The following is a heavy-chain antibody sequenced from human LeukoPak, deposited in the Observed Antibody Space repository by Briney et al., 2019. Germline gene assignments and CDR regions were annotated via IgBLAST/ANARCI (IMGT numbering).Heavy chain of an antibody. V-gene: IGHV3-21*01. CDR3: AREGGGDAFDI. CDR1: GFTFSSYS. Sequence: GGSLRLSCAASGFTFSSYSMNWVRQAPGKGLEWVSSISSSSSYIYYADSVKGRFTISRDNAKNSPYLQMNSLRAEDTAVYYCAREGGGDAFDIWGRGTMVTVSS. D-gene: IGHD2-15*01. CDR2: ISSSSSYI. J-gene: IGHJ3*02.